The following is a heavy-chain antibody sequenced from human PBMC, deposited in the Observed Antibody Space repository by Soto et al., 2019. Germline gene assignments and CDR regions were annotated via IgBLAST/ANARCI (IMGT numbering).Heavy chain of an antibody. CDR3: ARGPSGTTVTTQSRPNDY. Sequence: GGSLRLSCAASGFTVSSNYMRWVRQAPGKGLEWVSVIYSGGSTYYADSVKGRFTISRDNSKNTLYLQMNSLRAEDTGVYYCARGPSGTTVTTQSRPNDYWGQGTLVTVSS. CDR2: IYSGGST. D-gene: IGHD4-4*01. V-gene: IGHV3-53*01. J-gene: IGHJ4*02. CDR1: GFTVSSNY.